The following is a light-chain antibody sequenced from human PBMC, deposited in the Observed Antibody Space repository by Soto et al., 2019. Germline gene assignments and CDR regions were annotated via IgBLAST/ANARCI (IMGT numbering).Light chain of an antibody. Sequence: QSALTQPRSVSGSSGQSVTISCTGTSSDVGGYNYVSWYQQHPGKAPKLMIYDVSKRPSGVPDRFSGSKSGNTASLTISGLQAEDAADYYCCSYAGSYTLVFGGGTKLTV. V-gene: IGLV2-11*01. CDR1: SSDVGGYNY. CDR3: CSYAGSYTLV. CDR2: DVS. J-gene: IGLJ3*02.